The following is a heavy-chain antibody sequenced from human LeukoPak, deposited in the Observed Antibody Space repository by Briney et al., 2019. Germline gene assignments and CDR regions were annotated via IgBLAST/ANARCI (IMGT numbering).Heavy chain of an antibody. CDR1: GFTFSSYA. V-gene: IGHV3-30*02. D-gene: IGHD3-10*01. J-gene: IGHJ6*02. CDR3: AKEGSSGSYYNVLYYGMDV. CDR2: IRYDGSNK. Sequence: PGGSLRLSCAASGFTFSSYAMSWVRQAPGKGLEWVAFIRYDGSNKYYADSVKGRFTISRDNSKNTLYLQMNSLRAEDTAVYYCAKEGSSGSYYNVLYYGMDVWGQGTTVTVSS.